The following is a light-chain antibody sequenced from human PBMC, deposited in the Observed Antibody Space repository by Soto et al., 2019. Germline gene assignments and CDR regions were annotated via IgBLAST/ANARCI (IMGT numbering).Light chain of an antibody. CDR1: QSISSW. CDR3: QQYDSLVT. J-gene: IGKJ1*01. CDR2: DAS. V-gene: IGKV1-5*01. Sequence: DIQMTQSPSTLSASVGDRDTITCRASQSISSWLAWFQQKPGKAPKLLIYDASSLESGVPSRLSGSGSGTEFTLTITSLQPDDSATYYCQQYDSLVTFGQGTKV.